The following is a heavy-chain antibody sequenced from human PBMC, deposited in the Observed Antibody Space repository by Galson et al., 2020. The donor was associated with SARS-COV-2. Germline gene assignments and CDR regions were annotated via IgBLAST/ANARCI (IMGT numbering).Heavy chain of an antibody. CDR1: GDSISSYY. CDR3: ARASSGSYTAYYGMDV. D-gene: IGHD1-26*01. J-gene: IGHJ6*02. Sequence: SETLSLTCTVSGDSISSYYWSWIRQPPGKGLEWIGYIYYRGSTNYNPSLKSRVTISVDTSKNQFSLKLSSLTAADTAVYYCARASSGSYTAYYGMDVWGQGTTVTVSS. CDR2: IYYRGST. V-gene: IGHV4-59*01.